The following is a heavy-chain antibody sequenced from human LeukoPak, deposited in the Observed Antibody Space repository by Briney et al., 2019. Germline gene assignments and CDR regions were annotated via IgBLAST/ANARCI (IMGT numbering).Heavy chain of an antibody. J-gene: IGHJ4*02. CDR2: ISGSGGST. CDR1: GFTFSSYG. Sequence: PGGTLRLSCAASGFTFSSYGMSWVRQAPGKGLEWVSAISGSGGSTYYADSVKGRFTISRDNSKNTLYLQINSLRAEDTAVYYCAKDPLLVVAGTPLDYWGQGTLVTVSS. D-gene: IGHD6-19*01. CDR3: AKDPLLVVAGTPLDY. V-gene: IGHV3-23*01.